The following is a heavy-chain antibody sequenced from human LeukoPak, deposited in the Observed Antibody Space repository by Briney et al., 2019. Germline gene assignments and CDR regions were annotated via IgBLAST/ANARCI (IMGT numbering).Heavy chain of an antibody. CDR3: ATIGYCSSTSCLNFDY. V-gene: IGHV1-46*01. J-gene: IGHJ4*02. Sequence: ASVKVSCKVSGYTLTELSMHWVRQAPGQGLEWMGIINPSGGSTSYAQKFQGRVTMTRDTSTSTVYMELSSLRSEDTAVYYCATIGYCSSTSCLNFDYWGQGTLVTVSS. D-gene: IGHD2-2*01. CDR2: INPSGGST. CDR1: GYTLTELS.